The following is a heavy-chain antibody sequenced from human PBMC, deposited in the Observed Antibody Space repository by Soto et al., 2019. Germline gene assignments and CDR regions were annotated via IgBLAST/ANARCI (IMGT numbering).Heavy chain of an antibody. CDR1: GFTFSSYG. Sequence: QVQLVESGEGVVQPGRSLRLSCAASGFTFSSYGMHWVRQAPGKGLEWVAVIWYDGSNKYYADSVKGRFTISRDNSKNTLYLQMNSLRAEDTAVYYCARDVMVTAMVMWYFDLWGRGTLVTVSS. V-gene: IGHV3-33*01. J-gene: IGHJ2*01. CDR3: ARDVMVTAMVMWYFDL. CDR2: IWYDGSNK. D-gene: IGHD2-21*02.